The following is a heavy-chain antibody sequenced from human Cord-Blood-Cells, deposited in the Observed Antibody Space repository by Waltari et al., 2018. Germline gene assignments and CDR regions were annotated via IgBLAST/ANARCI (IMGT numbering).Heavy chain of an antibody. V-gene: IGHV1-69*01. J-gene: IGHJ6*02. CDR3: AIVSDFWSGYYSYYYGMDV. Sequence: QGLEWMGGIIPIFGTANYAQKFQGRVTITADESTSTAYMELSSLRSEDTAVYYCAIVSDFWSGYYSYYYGMDVWGQGTTVTVSS. D-gene: IGHD3-3*01. CDR2: IIPIFGTA.